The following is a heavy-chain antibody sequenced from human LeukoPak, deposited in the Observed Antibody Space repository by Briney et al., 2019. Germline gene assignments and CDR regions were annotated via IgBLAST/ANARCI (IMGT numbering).Heavy chain of an antibody. CDR2: IYTSGST. Sequence: SETLSLTCTVSGGSISSYYWSWIRQPAGKGLEWIGRIYTSGSTNYNPSLKSRVTISVDTSKNQFSLKLSSVTAADTAVYYCAGGMAAAGTLYYYYYMDVWGKGTTVTVSS. CDR1: GGSISSYY. D-gene: IGHD6-13*01. CDR3: AGGMAAAGTLYYYYYMDV. V-gene: IGHV4-4*07. J-gene: IGHJ6*03.